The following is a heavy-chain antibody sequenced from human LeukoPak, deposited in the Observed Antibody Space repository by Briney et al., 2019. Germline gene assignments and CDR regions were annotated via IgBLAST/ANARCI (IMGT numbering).Heavy chain of an antibody. D-gene: IGHD3-3*01. J-gene: IGHJ4*02. CDR1: GFTFSDYY. Sequence: GGSLRLSCAASGFTFSDYYMSWIRQAPGKGLEWVSGIKASGGSTYHADSVKGRFTISRDNSNNTLNLQMNNLRAEDTAIYYCAKALGFWSGYYTPFDYWGQGSSVTVSS. V-gene: IGHV3-23*01. CDR2: IKASGGST. CDR3: AKALGFWSGYYTPFDY.